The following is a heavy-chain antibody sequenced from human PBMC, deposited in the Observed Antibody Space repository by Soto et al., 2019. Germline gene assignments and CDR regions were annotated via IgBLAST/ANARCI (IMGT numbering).Heavy chain of an antibody. V-gene: IGHV3-23*01. Sequence: EGQLLESGGGLVQPGGSLRLSCAASGFTISSYAMSWVCQAPGKGLEWVSGISVSGGSTNYADSVKGRFTISRDNYKNTLYLQMNSLRAEDTALYYCAKNIASGWGNDAFDIWCQGTMVTVSS. CDR1: GFTISSYA. J-gene: IGHJ3*02. CDR3: AKNIASGWGNDAFDI. CDR2: ISVSGGST. D-gene: IGHD1-26*01.